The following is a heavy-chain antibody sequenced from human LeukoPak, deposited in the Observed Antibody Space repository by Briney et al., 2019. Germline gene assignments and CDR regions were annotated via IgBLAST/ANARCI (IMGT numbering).Heavy chain of an antibody. CDR3: ARDAHYYDSSGYFDY. CDR2: ISYDGSNK. V-gene: IGHV3-30-3*01. Sequence: PGRSLRLSCAASGFTFSGYAMHWVRQAPGKGLEWVAVISYDGSNKYYADSVKGRFTISRDNSKNTLYLQMNSLRAEDTAVYYCARDAHYYDSSGYFDYWGQGTLVTVSS. J-gene: IGHJ4*02. D-gene: IGHD3-22*01. CDR1: GFTFSGYA.